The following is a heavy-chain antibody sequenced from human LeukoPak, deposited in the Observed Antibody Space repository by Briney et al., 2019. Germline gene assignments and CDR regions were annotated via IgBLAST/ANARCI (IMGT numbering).Heavy chain of an antibody. V-gene: IGHV3-30*02. D-gene: IGHD3-3*01. J-gene: IGHJ3*02. CDR2: IRYDGSNK. CDR1: GFTFSNAW. Sequence: GGSLRLSCAASGFTFSNAWMSWVRQAPGKGLEWVAFIRYDGSNKYYADSVKGRFTISRDNSKNTLYLQMNSLRAEDTAVYYCAKDYYDFWSGYYLDAFDIWGQGTMVTVSS. CDR3: AKDYYDFWSGYYLDAFDI.